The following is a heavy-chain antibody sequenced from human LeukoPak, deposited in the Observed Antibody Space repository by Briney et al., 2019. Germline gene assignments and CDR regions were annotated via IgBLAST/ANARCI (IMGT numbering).Heavy chain of an antibody. CDR1: GGSISSGDYY. J-gene: IGHJ4*02. CDR3: ARVREDYGGNGGFDY. V-gene: IGHV4-30-4*01. CDR2: IYYSGST. Sequence: SETLSLTCTVSGGSISSGDYYWSWIRQPPGKGLEWIGYIYYSGSTYYNPSLKSRVTISVDTSKNQFSLKLSSVTAADTAVYYCARVREDYGGNGGFDYWGQGTLVTVSS. D-gene: IGHD4-23*01.